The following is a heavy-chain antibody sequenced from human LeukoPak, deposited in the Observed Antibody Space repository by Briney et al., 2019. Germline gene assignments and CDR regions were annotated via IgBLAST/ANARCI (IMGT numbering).Heavy chain of an antibody. CDR2: ISSTSSTI. CDR1: GFTFSTYT. Sequence: PGGSLRPSCAASGFTFSTYTMNWVRQAPGKGLEWISYISSTSSTIYYADSVKGRFTISRDNAKNSLYLQMNSLRDEDTAVYYCARDTHYDFWSASDAFDIWGQGTMVTVSS. CDR3: ARDTHYDFWSASDAFDI. V-gene: IGHV3-48*02. J-gene: IGHJ3*02. D-gene: IGHD3-3*01.